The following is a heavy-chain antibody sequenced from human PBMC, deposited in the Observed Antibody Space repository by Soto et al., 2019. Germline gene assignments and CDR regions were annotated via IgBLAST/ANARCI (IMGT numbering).Heavy chain of an antibody. CDR3: AKSSSSSTFDY. V-gene: IGHV3-23*01. CDR2: ISGSDDST. Sequence: EVQLLESGGGLVQPGESLRLSCAASGFTFSSYAMSWVRQAPGKGLEWVSVISGSDDSTYYADSVKGRFTISRDNSKNTLYLQMTSLRAEDTAVYYCAKSSSSSTFDYWGQGTLFTVSS. CDR1: GFTFSSYA. J-gene: IGHJ4*02. D-gene: IGHD6-6*01.